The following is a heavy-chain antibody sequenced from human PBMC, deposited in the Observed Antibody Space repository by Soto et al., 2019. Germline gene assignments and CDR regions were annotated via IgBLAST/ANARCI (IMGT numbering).Heavy chain of an antibody. CDR2: INHSGST. V-gene: IGHV4-34*01. J-gene: IGHJ4*02. D-gene: IGHD2-15*01. CDR1: GGSFSGYY. Sequence: SETLSLTCAVYGGSFSGYYWSWIRQPPGKGLEWIGEINHSGSTNYNPSLKSRVTISVDTSKNQFSLKLSSVTAADTAVYYCASLNLGYCSGGSCYKWGQGTLVTVSS. CDR3: ASLNLGYCSGGSCYK.